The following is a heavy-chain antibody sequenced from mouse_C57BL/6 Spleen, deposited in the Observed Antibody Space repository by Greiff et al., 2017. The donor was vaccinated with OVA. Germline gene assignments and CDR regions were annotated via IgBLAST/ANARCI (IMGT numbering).Heavy chain of an antibody. CDR2: IYPGSGST. Sequence: QVQLQQPGAELVKPGASVKMSCKASGYTFTSYWITWVKQRPGQGLEWIGDIYPGSGSTNYNEKFKSKATLTVDTSSSTAYMQLSSLTSEDSAVDYWARRRSTGVAPMGYWGQGTSVTVSS. V-gene: IGHV1-55*01. CDR1: GYTFTSYW. D-gene: IGHD1-1*01. J-gene: IGHJ4*01. CDR3: ARRRSTGVAPMGY.